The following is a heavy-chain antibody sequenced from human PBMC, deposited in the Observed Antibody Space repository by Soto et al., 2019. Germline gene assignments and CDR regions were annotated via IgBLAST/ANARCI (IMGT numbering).Heavy chain of an antibody. CDR3: AREEVRGYDHRWFDP. V-gene: IGHV4-31*03. CDR1: GGSISSGGYY. CDR2: IYYSGST. J-gene: IGHJ5*02. Sequence: QVQLQESGPGLVKPSQTLSLTCTVSGGSISSGGYYWSWIRQHPGKGLEWIGYIYYSGSTYYNPSLTSRVTISVDPSKNQFSLKLRSVTAADTAVYYCAREEVRGYDHRWFDPWGQGTLVTVSS. D-gene: IGHD5-12*01.